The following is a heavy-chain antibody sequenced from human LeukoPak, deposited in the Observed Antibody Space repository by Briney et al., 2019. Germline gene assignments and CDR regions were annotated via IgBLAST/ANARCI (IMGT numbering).Heavy chain of an antibody. J-gene: IGHJ4*02. D-gene: IGHD4-17*01. Sequence: GSLRLSCAASGFTFGSYAMSWVRQAPGKGLEWVSDINGSGGSTYYTDSVKGRFTISRDNSKNTLYLQMNSLRAEDTAIYYCAKDHGDYRRYFDYWGQGTLVTVSS. CDR2: INGSGGST. CDR1: GFTFGSYA. CDR3: AKDHGDYRRYFDY. V-gene: IGHV3-23*01.